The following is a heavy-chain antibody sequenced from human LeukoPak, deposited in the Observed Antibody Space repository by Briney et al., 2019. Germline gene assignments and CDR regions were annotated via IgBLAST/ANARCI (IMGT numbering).Heavy chain of an antibody. Sequence: SGPALVKPTQTLTLTCTFSGFSLSTSGMCVSWIRQPPGKAREWLARIDWDDDKYYSTSLKTRLTISKDTSKNQVVLTVTNMDPVDTATYYCARTCPYYYDSSGCPDYWGQGTLVTVSS. CDR1: GFSLSTSGMC. CDR3: ARTCPYYYDSSGCPDY. D-gene: IGHD3-22*01. V-gene: IGHV2-70*11. J-gene: IGHJ4*02. CDR2: IDWDDDK.